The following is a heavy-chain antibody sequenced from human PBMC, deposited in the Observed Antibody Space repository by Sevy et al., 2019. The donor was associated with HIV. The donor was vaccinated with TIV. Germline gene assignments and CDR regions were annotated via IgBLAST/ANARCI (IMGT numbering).Heavy chain of an antibody. J-gene: IGHJ6*02. D-gene: IGHD2-21*01. CDR2: ISWNSRNV. Sequence: SLRLSCAASGFPFNDHALHWVRQVPGKGLEWVSGISWNSRNVGYADPVKGRFTISRDNANHFLYLEMNSLRPEDTAFYYCAKDINRGCDGINCYPYYYYFYGLDVWGQGTTVTVSS. V-gene: IGHV3-9*01. CDR3: AKDINRGCDGINCYPYYYYFYGLDV. CDR1: GFPFNDHA.